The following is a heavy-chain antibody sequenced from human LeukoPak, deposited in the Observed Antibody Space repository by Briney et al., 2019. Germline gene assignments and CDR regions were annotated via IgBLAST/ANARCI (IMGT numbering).Heavy chain of an antibody. Sequence: SETLSLTCTVSGGSISSYYWSWTRQPAGKGLEWIGRIYTSGSTNYNPSLKSRVTMSVDTSKNQFSLKLSSVTAADTAVYYCARSNSYDFWSGYYSSYYYYGMDVWGQGTTVTVSS. CDR2: IYTSGST. CDR1: GGSISSYY. CDR3: ARSNSYDFWSGYYSSYYYYGMDV. J-gene: IGHJ6*02. D-gene: IGHD3-3*01. V-gene: IGHV4-4*07.